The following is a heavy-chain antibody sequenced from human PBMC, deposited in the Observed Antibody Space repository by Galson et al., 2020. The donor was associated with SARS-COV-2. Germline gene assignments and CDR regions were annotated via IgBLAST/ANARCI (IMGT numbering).Heavy chain of an antibody. V-gene: IGHV3-30*18. CDR2: ISYGGRST. J-gene: IGHJ4*02. Sequence: GESLKISCAASGFTFRNYAINWVRQPPGKGLEWVAIISYGGRSTYYADSVKGRFTISRDNSKSTVYLQMDSLRAEDTAAYYCVKDLRYDVMSGRNEFDQWGQGTQVTVSS. D-gene: IGHD3-16*01. CDR3: VKDLRYDVMSGRNEFDQ. CDR1: GFTFRNYA.